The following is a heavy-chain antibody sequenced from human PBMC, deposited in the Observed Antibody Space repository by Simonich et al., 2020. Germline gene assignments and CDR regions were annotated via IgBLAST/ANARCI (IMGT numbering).Heavy chain of an antibody. D-gene: IGHD6-13*01. J-gene: IGHJ4*02. CDR1: GYTFTGYY. Sequence: QVQLVQSGAEVKKPGASVKVSCKASGYTFTGYYMHWVRQAPGQGLEWMGRINPNRGGTNYAQKVQGRVTMTRDTSISTAYMELSRLRSDDTAVYYCARGAAAGTFDYWGQGTLVTVSS. CDR2: INPNRGGT. CDR3: ARGAAAGTFDY. V-gene: IGHV1-2*06.